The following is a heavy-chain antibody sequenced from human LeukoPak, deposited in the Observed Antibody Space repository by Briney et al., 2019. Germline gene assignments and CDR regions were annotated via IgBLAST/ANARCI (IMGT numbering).Heavy chain of an antibody. CDR2: IYSDGRRT. D-gene: IGHD1-26*01. V-gene: IGHV3-74*01. Sequence: GGSLRLSCAASGFSFSSNWMHWVRQAPGKGLVWVSRIYSDGRRTDYADSVKGRFTISGDSAKNTLYLQMTGLRAEDTAVYYCTRSGRGGAFDIWGQGTMVTVS. CDR1: GFSFSSNW. J-gene: IGHJ3*02. CDR3: TRSGRGGAFDI.